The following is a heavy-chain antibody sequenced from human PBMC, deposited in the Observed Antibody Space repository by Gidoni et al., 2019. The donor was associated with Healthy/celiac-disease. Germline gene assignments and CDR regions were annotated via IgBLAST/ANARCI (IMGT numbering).Heavy chain of an antibody. CDR1: GGTFSSYA. D-gene: IGHD4-17*01. V-gene: IGHV1-69*01. J-gene: IGHJ6*02. Sequence: QVQLVQSGAEVKKPGSSVKVSCTASGGTFSSYAISWVRQAPGQGLEWMGGIIPIFGTANYAQKFQGRVTITADESTSTAYMELSSLRSEDTAVYYCARSGDYVAYYYYGMDVWGQGTTVTVSS. CDR3: ARSGDYVAYYYYGMDV. CDR2: IIPIFGTA.